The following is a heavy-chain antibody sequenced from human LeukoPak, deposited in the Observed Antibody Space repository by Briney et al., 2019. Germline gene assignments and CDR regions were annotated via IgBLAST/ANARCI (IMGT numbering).Heavy chain of an antibody. V-gene: IGHV4-30-4*01. CDR3: ASSIAVAVPDY. CDR1: GGSISSGDYY. Sequence: SQTLSLTCTVSGGSISSGDYYWSWIRQPPGKGLEWIGEIYHSGSTNYNPSLKSRVTISVDKSKNQFSLKLSSVTAADTAVYYCASSIAVAVPDYWGQGTLVTVSS. J-gene: IGHJ4*02. D-gene: IGHD6-19*01. CDR2: IYHSGST.